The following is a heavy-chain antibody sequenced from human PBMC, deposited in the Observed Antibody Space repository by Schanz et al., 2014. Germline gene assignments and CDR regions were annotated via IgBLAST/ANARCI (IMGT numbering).Heavy chain of an antibody. Sequence: QVQLVQSGAEVKKPGASVKVSCKASGYTFTSYGISWVRQAPGQGLEWMGWINPNSGDRNYAQKFQGRISMTRDTATTTFYMELSSLTSDDTAVYFCARDVGRPGHFWYFDLWGRGTLVTVSS. D-gene: IGHD1-1*01. J-gene: IGHJ2*01. V-gene: IGHV1-18*01. CDR1: GYTFTSYG. CDR2: INPNSGDR. CDR3: ARDVGRPGHFWYFDL.